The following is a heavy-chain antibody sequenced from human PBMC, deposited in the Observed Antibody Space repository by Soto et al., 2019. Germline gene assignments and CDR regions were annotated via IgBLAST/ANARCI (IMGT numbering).Heavy chain of an antibody. V-gene: IGHV2-5*02. CDR3: AHIVLRTVFGLVTTTAIFFGF. D-gene: IGHD3-3*01. J-gene: IGHJ4*02. CDR1: GFSLTTSGGG. Sequence: QITLNESGTTVVRPTETLTLTCRFSGFSLTTSGGGVGWIRQSTGKAPERLALIYWDYDKRYSASQKSGLTTTKDTSNNQRVLTVSDLGPTDTATYYCAHIVLRTVFGLVTTTAIFFGFWDQGTPVAGSS. CDR2: IYWDYDK.